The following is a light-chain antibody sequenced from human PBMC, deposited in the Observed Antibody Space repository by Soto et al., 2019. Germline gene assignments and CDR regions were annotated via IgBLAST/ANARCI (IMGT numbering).Light chain of an antibody. CDR1: SSNIGAGYD. CDR3: QSYDSSLFYV. CDR2: GNS. J-gene: IGLJ1*01. Sequence: QSVLTQPPSVSGAPGQRVTISCTGSSSNIGAGYDVHWYQQLPGTAPKLLIYGNSNRPSGVPDRFSGSKSGTSAPLAITGLQAEDEADYYCQSYDSSLFYVFGTGTKVTVL. V-gene: IGLV1-40*01.